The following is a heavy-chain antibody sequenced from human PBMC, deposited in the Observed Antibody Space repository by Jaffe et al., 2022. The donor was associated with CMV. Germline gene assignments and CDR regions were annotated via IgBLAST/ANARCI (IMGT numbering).Heavy chain of an antibody. Sequence: QMQLVQSGAEVKNPGATVKVSCRASGYTFTSHYLHWVRQAPGQGLEWMGVINPSGGSTTYAQKFQGRITMTRDTSKSTVYMELSSLRSEDTAVYYCARDDPGIPDNWFDSWGQGTLVTVSS. D-gene: IGHD2-21*01. CDR2: INPSGGST. J-gene: IGHJ5*01. V-gene: IGHV1-46*01. CDR3: ARDDPGIPDNWFDS. CDR1: GYTFTSHY.